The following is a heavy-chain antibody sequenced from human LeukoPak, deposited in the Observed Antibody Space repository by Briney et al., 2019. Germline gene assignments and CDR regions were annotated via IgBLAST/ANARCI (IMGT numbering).Heavy chain of an antibody. Sequence: ASVKVSCKASGYTFTCYGISWVRQAPGQGLEWMGWISAYNGNTNYAQKLQGRVTMTTDTSTSTAYMELRSLKSDDTAVYYCARVHSSNSYGDYWGQGTLVTVSS. CDR2: ISAYNGNT. CDR3: ARVHSSNSYGDY. CDR1: GYTFTCYG. D-gene: IGHD2/OR15-2a*01. J-gene: IGHJ4*02. V-gene: IGHV1-18*01.